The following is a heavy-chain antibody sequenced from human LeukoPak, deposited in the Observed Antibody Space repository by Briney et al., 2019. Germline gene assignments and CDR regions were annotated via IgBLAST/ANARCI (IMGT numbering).Heavy chain of an antibody. D-gene: IGHD3-16*01. J-gene: IGHJ4*02. CDR3: ATSGGTLGPTNYFAY. CDR2: INHSGST. CDR1: GESFSGYY. Sequence: PSETLSLTCAVYGESFSGYYWGWIRQPPGKGLEWIGEINHSGSTNYNPSLKSRVTISVDTSKNQFSLKLSSVTAADTAVYYCATSGGTLGPTNYFAYWGQGTLVTVSS. V-gene: IGHV4-34*01.